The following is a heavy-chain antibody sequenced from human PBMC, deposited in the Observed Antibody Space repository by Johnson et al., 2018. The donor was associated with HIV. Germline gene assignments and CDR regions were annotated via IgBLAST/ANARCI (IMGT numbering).Heavy chain of an antibody. CDR1: GFTVSSNY. CDR3: AKGGMTTVTSGAFDF. D-gene: IGHD4-17*01. V-gene: IGHV3-53*01. J-gene: IGHJ3*01. Sequence: VQLVESGGGLIQPGGSLRLSCAASGFTVSSNYMSWVRQAPGKGLEWVSVIYSGGSTYYADSVKGRFTISRDNSKNTLYLQMNSLRAEATAVYYCAKGGMTTVTSGAFDFWGQGTMVTVSS. CDR2: IYSGGST.